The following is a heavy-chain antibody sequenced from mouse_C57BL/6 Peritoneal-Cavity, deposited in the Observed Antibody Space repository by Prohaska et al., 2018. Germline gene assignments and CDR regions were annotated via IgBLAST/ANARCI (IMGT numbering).Heavy chain of an antibody. Sequence: PGASVKISCQASGYAFSSSWMNWVKQRPGKGLEWIGRIYPGDGDTNYKGKFKGKATLTADKSSSTVYMQISSLTSEDSAVYFCARGEGAGFAYWGQGTLVTVSA. J-gene: IGHJ3*01. CDR1: GYAFSSSW. CDR3: ARGEGAGFAY. V-gene: IGHV1-82*01. CDR2: IYPGDGDT.